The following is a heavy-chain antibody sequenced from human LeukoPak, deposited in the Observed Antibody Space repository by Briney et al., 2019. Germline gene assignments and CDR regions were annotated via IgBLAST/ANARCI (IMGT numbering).Heavy chain of an antibody. J-gene: IGHJ3*02. D-gene: IGHD3-22*01. CDR1: GFIIFKSW. V-gene: IGHV3-7*01. CDR2: IKQDASET. CDR3: ARVAGEASGYHPFDI. Sequence: GGSLRLSCAASGFIIFKSWMTWVRQAPGKGLEWVAIIKQDASETYYLDSVKGRFTISRDNARNSIYLHMTRLRVEDTAVYYCARVAGEASGYHPFDIWGQGTMVTASS.